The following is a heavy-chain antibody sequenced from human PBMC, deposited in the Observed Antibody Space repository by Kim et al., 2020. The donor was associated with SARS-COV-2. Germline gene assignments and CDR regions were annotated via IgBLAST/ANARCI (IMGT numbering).Heavy chain of an antibody. CDR2: INHSGST. J-gene: IGHJ5*01. D-gene: IGHD3-10*01. Sequence: PSETLSLTCAVYGGSFSGYYWSWIRQPPGKGLEWIGEINHSGSTNYNPSLKSRVTISVDTSKNQFSLKLSSVTASDTAVYYCARGGSSVLLWFGELLSNYWVDPWGQGTLVTVSS. CDR3: ARGGSSVLLWFGELLSNYWVDP. CDR1: GGSFSGYY. V-gene: IGHV4-34*01.